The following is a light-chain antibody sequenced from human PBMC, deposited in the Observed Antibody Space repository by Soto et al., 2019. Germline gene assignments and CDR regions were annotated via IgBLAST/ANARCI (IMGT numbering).Light chain of an antibody. CDR2: DVS. CDR3: QQYDYSRT. V-gene: IGKV1-5*01. J-gene: IGKJ1*01. CDR1: QNISTS. Sequence: DMQLTQSPSTLSASVGGSVTMTCRASQNISTSLAWYQHKPGKAPTLLMFDVSNLESGVPSRFSGSGSGTEFTRTISSLHSDDFATYYCQQYDYSRTFGQGTKVDIK.